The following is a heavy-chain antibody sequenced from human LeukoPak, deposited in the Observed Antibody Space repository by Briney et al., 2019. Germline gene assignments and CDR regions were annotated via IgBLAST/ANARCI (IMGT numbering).Heavy chain of an antibody. CDR2: IGAAGSVR. Sequence: GGSLRLSCAVSGFTFRDNSMQWVRQAPGRGLEWVSYIGAAGSVRHYTDSVRGRFTISRDNAANVLHLQMDSLRGEDTAVYYCVCHFSSSFGSYWGQGTLVTVSS. CDR3: VCHFSSSFGSY. D-gene: IGHD3-10*01. J-gene: IGHJ4*02. CDR1: GFTFRDNS. V-gene: IGHV3-11*04.